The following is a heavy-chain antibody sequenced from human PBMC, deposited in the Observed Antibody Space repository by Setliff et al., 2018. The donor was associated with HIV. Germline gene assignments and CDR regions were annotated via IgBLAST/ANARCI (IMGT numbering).Heavy chain of an antibody. CDR1: TDSFSNRGFY. CDR2: VYHTGST. J-gene: IGHJ6*03. V-gene: IGHV4-39*07. CDR3: NIYYYYYMDV. Sequence: PSETLSLTCTVSTDSFSNRGFYWGWVRQPPGRGLEWIGNVYHTGSTYYNPSLKSRVTISVDTSKNQFSLKLSSVTAADTAVYYCNIYYYYYMDVWGKGTTVTVSS.